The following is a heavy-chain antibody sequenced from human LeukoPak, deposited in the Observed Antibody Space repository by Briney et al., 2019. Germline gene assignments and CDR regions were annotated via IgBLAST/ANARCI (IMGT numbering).Heavy chain of an antibody. V-gene: IGHV3-64D*06. CDR1: GFTFSRYA. CDR3: VKAVYYGSGSYPLFDP. J-gene: IGHJ5*02. CDR2: VSGNGGST. Sequence: RGSLRLSCSASGFTFSRYAMYWVRQVPGKGLEYVSAVSGNGGSTYYADSVKGRFTISRDNSKNTLYLQMSSLRAEDTAVYYCVKAVYYGSGSYPLFDPWGQGTLVTVSS. D-gene: IGHD3-10*01.